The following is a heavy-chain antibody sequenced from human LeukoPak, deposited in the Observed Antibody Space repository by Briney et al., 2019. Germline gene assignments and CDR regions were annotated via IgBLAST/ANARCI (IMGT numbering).Heavy chain of an antibody. CDR2: ISHSGSS. D-gene: IGHD2-15*01. CDR1: GGSISSGDCS. J-gene: IGHJ4*02. V-gene: IGHV4-30-2*01. CDR3: ARVGYCIGASCYVVNY. Sequence: SQTLSLTCAVSGGSISSGDCSWSWIRQPPGKGLEWIGHISHSGSSYYSPSLKSRVTISVDTSKNHFSLKLTSVTAADTAVYYRARVGYCIGASCYVVNYWGEGTLVTVSS.